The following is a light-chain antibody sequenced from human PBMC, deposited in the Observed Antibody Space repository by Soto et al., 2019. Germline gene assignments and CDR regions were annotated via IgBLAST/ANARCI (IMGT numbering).Light chain of an antibody. V-gene: IGKV3-20*01. CDR2: GAS. J-gene: IGKJ1*01. Sequence: DIVWTQSPGTLSLSPGERATLSCRASQSVSSSYFAWYQQKPGQAPRLLIYGASSRATGIPDKFSGSGSGTDFTLTISRLEPEDFAVYYCQHYGSSPRTVGQGTDVEIK. CDR3: QHYGSSPRT. CDR1: QSVSSSY.